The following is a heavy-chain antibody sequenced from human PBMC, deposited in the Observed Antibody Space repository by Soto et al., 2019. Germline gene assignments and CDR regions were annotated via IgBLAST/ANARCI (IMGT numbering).Heavy chain of an antibody. D-gene: IGHD3-22*01. Sequence: GGSLRLSCAASGFTFSSYAMSWVRQAPGKGLEWVSAISGSGGSTYYADSVKGRFTISRDNSKNTLYLQMNSLRAEDTAVYYCAKDNYDSSGYYQKKFGYYFDYWGQGTLVTVSS. J-gene: IGHJ4*02. CDR1: GFTFSSYA. CDR3: AKDNYDSSGYYQKKFGYYFDY. V-gene: IGHV3-23*01. CDR2: ISGSGGST.